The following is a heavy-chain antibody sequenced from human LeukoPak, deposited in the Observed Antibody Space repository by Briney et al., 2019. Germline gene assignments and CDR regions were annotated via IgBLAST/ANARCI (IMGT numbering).Heavy chain of an antibody. D-gene: IGHD3-22*01. J-gene: IGHJ4*02. CDR3: AHRRDGYFDY. V-gene: IGHV2-5*01. CDR2: IYWNDEK. CDR1: GFSLSTSLEA. Sequence: SGPTLVKPTQTLTLTCTFSGFSLSTSLEAVGWIRQPPGKALDWLALIYWNDEKHYSPSLETRLTITKDTSKKQVVLTMTNMDPVDTATYSCAHRRDGYFDYWGQGILVTVSS.